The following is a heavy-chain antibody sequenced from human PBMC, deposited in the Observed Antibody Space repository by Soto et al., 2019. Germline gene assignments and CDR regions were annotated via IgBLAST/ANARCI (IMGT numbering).Heavy chain of an antibody. CDR3: ARLTLPYCSGGSCYSVDWFDP. CDR1: GGSFSGYY. Sequence: SETLSLTCAVYGGSFSGYYWSWIRQPPGKGLEWIGEINHSGSTNYNPSLKSRVTISVDTSKNQFSLKLSSVTAADTAVYYCARLTLPYCSGGSCYSVDWFDPWGQGTLVTVSS. V-gene: IGHV4-34*01. J-gene: IGHJ5*02. CDR2: INHSGST. D-gene: IGHD2-15*01.